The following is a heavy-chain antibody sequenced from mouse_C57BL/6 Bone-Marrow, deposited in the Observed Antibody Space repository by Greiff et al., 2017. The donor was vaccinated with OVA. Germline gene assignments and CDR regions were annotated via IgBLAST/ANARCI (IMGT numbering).Heavy chain of an antibody. CDR1: GYTFTDHT. CDR3: ASLTTVVAKDYFDY. V-gene: IGHV14-2*01. Sequence: VQLQQSDAELVKPGASVKISCKVSGYTFTDHTIHWMKQRPEQGLEWIGRIDPEDGETKYAPKFQGKATITADTSSNTAYLQLSSLTSEDTAVYYCASLTTVVAKDYFDYWGQGTTLTVSS. CDR2: IDPEDGET. J-gene: IGHJ2*01. D-gene: IGHD1-1*01.